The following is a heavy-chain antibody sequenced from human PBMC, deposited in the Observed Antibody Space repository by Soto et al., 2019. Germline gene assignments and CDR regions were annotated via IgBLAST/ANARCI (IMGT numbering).Heavy chain of an antibody. J-gene: IGHJ2*01. CDR3: AREIRSGYYKYCYFDL. V-gene: IGHV1-2*02. CDR1: GYTFTIYY. CDR2: IKPDSGGT. Sequence: QVQLVQSGAEVKKPGASVKVSCKASGYTFTIYYMPWVRPAPGQGLEWMGWIKPDSGGTKYAQKFQGGVTMTRDPSSSTVDMELSSLRSDDTAVYYCAREIRSGYYKYCYFDLWGRGTLVTVSS. D-gene: IGHD3-3*01.